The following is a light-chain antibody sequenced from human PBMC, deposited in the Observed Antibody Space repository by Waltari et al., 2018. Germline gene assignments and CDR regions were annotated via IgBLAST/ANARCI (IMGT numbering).Light chain of an antibody. CDR1: SSHVGRYKL. Sequence: QSALTQPASVSGSPGQSITISCTGTSSHVGRYKLVSWYQQHPGKAPRLMIYADSNRPSGSSNRYSATKAGNVASLTISGLQADDEADYYCCSFTSSSTYVFGSGTTVTVL. J-gene: IGLJ1*01. V-gene: IGLV2-23*01. CDR2: ADS. CDR3: CSFTSSSTYV.